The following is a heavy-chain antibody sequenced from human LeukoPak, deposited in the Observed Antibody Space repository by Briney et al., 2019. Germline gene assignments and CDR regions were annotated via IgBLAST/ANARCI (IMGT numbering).Heavy chain of an antibody. Sequence: GGSLRLSCAASGFTFNNYWMHWVRQAPGKGLVWVSHINSDGSSTTYADSVKGRFTISRDNAKNTLHLQMNSLRAEDTAVYYCARVHGYVSGAFDYWGQGTLVTVSS. V-gene: IGHV3-74*03. CDR2: INSDGSST. J-gene: IGHJ4*02. D-gene: IGHD5-12*01. CDR1: GFTFNNYW. CDR3: ARVHGYVSGAFDY.